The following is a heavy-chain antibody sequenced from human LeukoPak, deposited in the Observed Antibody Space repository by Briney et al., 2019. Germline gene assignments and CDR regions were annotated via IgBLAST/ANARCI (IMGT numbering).Heavy chain of an antibody. D-gene: IGHD2-2*02. CDR2: VSHGGST. V-gene: IGHV4-34*01. CDR3: ARRSYQLLYGYYYYFMDV. Sequence: PSETLSLTCAVYGGSFSGYSWTWIRQPPGKGLEWIGEVSHGGSTNYNPSLKGRVTISVDTSKNQFSLKLTSVTAADTAVYYCARRSYQLLYGYYYYFMDVWGKGTTVTVSS. CDR1: GGSFSGYS. J-gene: IGHJ6*03.